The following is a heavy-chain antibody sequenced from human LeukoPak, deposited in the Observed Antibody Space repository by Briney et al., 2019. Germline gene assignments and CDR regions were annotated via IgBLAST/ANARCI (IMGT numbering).Heavy chain of an antibody. Sequence: GGSLRLSCVASRFTFSNYWMSWVRQAPGKGLEWVANINQDGSKKVYADSMEGRFTISRDNAKESLYLQLNSLRADDTAAYYCAKWGPHCVGDYCPALDSWGQGTLVTVSS. D-gene: IGHD2-21*02. CDR1: RFTFSNYW. J-gene: IGHJ4*02. CDR3: AKWGPHCVGDYCPALDS. V-gene: IGHV3-7*01. CDR2: INQDGSKK.